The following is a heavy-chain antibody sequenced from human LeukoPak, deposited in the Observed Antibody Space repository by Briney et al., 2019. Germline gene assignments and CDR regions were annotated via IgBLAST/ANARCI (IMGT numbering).Heavy chain of an antibody. CDR2: IYTDGST. CDR3: AKGPDRWLQQPYDY. CDR1: GFTVSSHY. D-gene: IGHD5-24*01. V-gene: IGHV3-53*05. J-gene: IGHJ4*02. Sequence: GGSLRLSCAASGFTVSSHYMSWFRQAPGMGLEGVSAIYTDGSTYYTDSVKGRFTISRENSKNTLYLQMNSLRAEDTAVYYCAKGPDRWLQQPYDYWGQGTLVTVSS.